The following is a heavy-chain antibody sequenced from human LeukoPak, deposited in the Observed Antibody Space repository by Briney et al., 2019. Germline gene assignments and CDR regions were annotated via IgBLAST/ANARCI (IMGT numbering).Heavy chain of an antibody. CDR2: INPNSGGT. V-gene: IGHV1-2*06. J-gene: IGHJ3*02. CDR1: GYTFTAYY. D-gene: IGHD7-27*01. CDR3: ARSSGTGEDAFDI. Sequence: ASVKVSCKASGYTFTAYYMHWVRQAPGQGLEWMGRINPNSGGTSSAQKFQGRVTMTRDTSISTAYMELSRLRSDDTAVYYCARSSGTGEDAFDIWGQGTMVTVSS.